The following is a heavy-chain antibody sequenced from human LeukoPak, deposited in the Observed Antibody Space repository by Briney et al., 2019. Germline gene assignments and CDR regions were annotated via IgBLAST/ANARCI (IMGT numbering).Heavy chain of an antibody. J-gene: IGHJ4*02. CDR3: AKSFRITMVRGVIDY. D-gene: IGHD3-10*01. Sequence: GGSLRLSCAASGFTFSSYGMHWVRQAPGKGLEWVEFIRYDGSNKYYADSVKGRFTISRDNSKNTLYLQMNSLRAEDTAVYYCAKSFRITMVRGVIDYWGQGTLVTVSS. CDR1: GFTFSSYG. CDR2: IRYDGSNK. V-gene: IGHV3-30*02.